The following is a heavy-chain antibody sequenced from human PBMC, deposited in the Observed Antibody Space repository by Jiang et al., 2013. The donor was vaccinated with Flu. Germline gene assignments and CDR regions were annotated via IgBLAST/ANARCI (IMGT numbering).Heavy chain of an antibody. CDR2: ICRDDDQ. V-gene: IGHV2-70*11. J-gene: IGHJ4*02. CDR1: GFSLTTPGLC. CDR3: ARSSDQVVTALDY. Sequence: KPTQTLTLTCSFSGFSLTTPGLCVTWIRQPPGKALEWLARICRDDDQTEYSSILKTRLSVSRDTPKNRVLLTLTNIDPLDTGTYFCARSSDQVVTALDYWGQGNRGHRVV. D-gene: IGHD3-22*01.